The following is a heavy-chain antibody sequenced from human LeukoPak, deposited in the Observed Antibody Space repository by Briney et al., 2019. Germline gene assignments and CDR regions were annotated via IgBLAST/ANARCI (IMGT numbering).Heavy chain of an antibody. Sequence: GGSLRLSCAASGFTFSSYSMNWVRQAPGKGLEWVSSISSSSSYIYYADSVKGRFTISRDNAKNSLYLQMNSLRAEDTAVYYCAGPHYDLWSPRGMDVWGQGTTVTVSS. CDR1: GFTFSSYS. CDR3: AGPHYDLWSPRGMDV. CDR2: ISSSSSYI. V-gene: IGHV3-21*01. D-gene: IGHD3-3*01. J-gene: IGHJ6*02.